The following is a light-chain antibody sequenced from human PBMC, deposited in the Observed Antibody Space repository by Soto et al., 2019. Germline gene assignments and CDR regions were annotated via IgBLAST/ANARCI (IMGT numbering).Light chain of an antibody. Sequence: AIQLTQSPSSLSASVGDTVTITCRASQGISSALAWYQQKPGKAPKVLIYDASRLQSGVPSRFSGSGSGTEFTLTISSLQPEDLATYYCQQFNTYPSFGQGTKLEIK. V-gene: IGKV1-13*02. CDR2: DAS. CDR1: QGISSA. J-gene: IGKJ2*03. CDR3: QQFNTYPS.